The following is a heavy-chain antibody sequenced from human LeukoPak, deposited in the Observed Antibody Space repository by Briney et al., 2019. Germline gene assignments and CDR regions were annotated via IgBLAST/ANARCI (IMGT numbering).Heavy chain of an antibody. CDR1: GCTFTHYE. V-gene: IGHV3-48*03. CDR2: IRSSGSTT. Sequence: PGGSLRLSCVASGCTFTHYEMNWVRQAPGKGLEWVANIRSSGSTTHYADSVKGRFTISRDNAKRSLFLQMNSLRVEDTAVYYCARDRGLRATVAPQNYYCMDVWGQGTTVTVAS. CDR3: ARDRGLRATVAPQNYYCMDV. J-gene: IGHJ6*02. D-gene: IGHD3/OR15-3a*01.